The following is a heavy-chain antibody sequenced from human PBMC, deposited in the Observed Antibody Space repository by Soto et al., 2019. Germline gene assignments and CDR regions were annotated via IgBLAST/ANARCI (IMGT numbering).Heavy chain of an antibody. V-gene: IGHV4-30-2*01. D-gene: IGHD2-15*01. CDR2: IYHSGST. Sequence: SEPLCLTCAVSGGSSGGGGDSWSWIQQPPGKGLEWIGYIYHSGSTYYNPSLKSRVTISVDRSKNQFSLKLSSVTAADTAVYYCARGQVVAAQHRGQGTLVTVS. CDR1: GGSSGGGGDS. CDR3: ARGQVVAAQH. J-gene: IGHJ4*02.